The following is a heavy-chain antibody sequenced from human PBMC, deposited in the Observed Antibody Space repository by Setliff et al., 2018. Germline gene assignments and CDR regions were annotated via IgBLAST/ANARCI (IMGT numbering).Heavy chain of an antibody. CDR1: GFTFDDYG. D-gene: IGHD1-26*01. CDR2: INWNGGST. J-gene: IGHJ4*02. Sequence: GVLRLSCAASGFTFDDYGMSWVRQAPGKGLEWVSGINWNGGSTGYADSVKGRFTISRDNATSSLSLQLNSLRAEDTTVYYCASQWELPGLDYWGQGTLVTVSS. CDR3: ASQWELPGLDY. V-gene: IGHV3-20*04.